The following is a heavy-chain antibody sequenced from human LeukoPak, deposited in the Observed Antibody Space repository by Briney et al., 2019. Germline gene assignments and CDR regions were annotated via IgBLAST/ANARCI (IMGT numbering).Heavy chain of an antibody. CDR1: GFTFSSYA. CDR3: AKDRQQLGYFDY. V-gene: IGHV3-23*01. D-gene: IGHD6-13*01. J-gene: IGHJ4*02. Sequence: GGSLRLSCAASGFTFSSYAMSSVRQAPGKGLEWVSAISGSGGSTYYADSVKGRFTISRDNSKNTLYLQMNSLRAEDTAVYYCAKDRQQLGYFDYWGQGTLVTVSS. CDR2: ISGSGGST.